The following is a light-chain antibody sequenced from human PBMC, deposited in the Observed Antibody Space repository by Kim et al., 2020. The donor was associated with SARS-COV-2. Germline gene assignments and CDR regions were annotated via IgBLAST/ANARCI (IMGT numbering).Light chain of an antibody. CDR3: QQSYYTSYT. Sequence: DIQMTQSPSSLSASVGDRVTITCRTSQSVSRYLNWYQQEPGKAPKLLIYAASSLQSGVPSRFSGSGSGTDFTLTITTLQPEDFATYYCQQSYYTSYTFGQGTKLEI. CDR2: AAS. J-gene: IGKJ2*01. V-gene: IGKV1-39*01. CDR1: QSVSRY.